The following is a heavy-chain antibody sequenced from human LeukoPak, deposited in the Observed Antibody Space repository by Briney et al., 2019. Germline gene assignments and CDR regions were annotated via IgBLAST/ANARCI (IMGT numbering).Heavy chain of an antibody. CDR2: ISYDGGDK. J-gene: IGHJ5*02. Sequence: GGSLRLSCVASGFTFRTYAMHWVRQAPGKGLEWVAVISYDGGDKYHADSVKGRFTSSRDNAKNSLYLQMNSLRAEDTALYYCAKGPVGYSYGQPDNWFDPWGQGTLVTVSS. CDR3: AKGPVGYSYGQPDNWFDP. D-gene: IGHD5-18*01. V-gene: IGHV3-30*01. CDR1: GFTFRTYA.